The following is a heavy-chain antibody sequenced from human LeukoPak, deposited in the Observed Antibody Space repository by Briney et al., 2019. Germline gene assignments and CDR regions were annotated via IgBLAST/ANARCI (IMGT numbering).Heavy chain of an antibody. D-gene: IGHD6-6*01. CDR1: GGTFSSYA. V-gene: IGHV1-69*05. Sequence: SVKVSCKASGGTFSSYAISWVRQAPGQGLEWMGGIIRIFGTANYAQKFQGRVTITTDESTSTAYMELSSLRSEDTAVYYCATCDMAARPYFDYWGQGTLVTVSS. J-gene: IGHJ4*02. CDR3: ATCDMAARPYFDY. CDR2: IIRIFGTA.